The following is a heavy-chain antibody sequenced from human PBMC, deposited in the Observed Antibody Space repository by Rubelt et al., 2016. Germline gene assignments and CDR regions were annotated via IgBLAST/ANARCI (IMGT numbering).Heavy chain of an antibody. CDR3: ARGSVDY. CDR2: INPNMGGT. Sequence: QVQLVQSGAEVKKPGASVKVSCKASGYTFTNYYMHWVRQAPGQGLEWMGRINPNMGGTDYSQKFQGRVTMTRDTSISTAYMELTRLRSDDTAMYYCARGSVDYWGQGTLVTVSS. J-gene: IGHJ4*02. CDR1: GYTFTNYY. V-gene: IGHV1-2*06.